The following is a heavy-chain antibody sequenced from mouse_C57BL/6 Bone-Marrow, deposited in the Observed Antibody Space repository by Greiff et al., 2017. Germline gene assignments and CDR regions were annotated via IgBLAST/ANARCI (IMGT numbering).Heavy chain of an antibody. CDR2: INPISGYT. D-gene: IGHD1-1*01. CDR1: GYTFTSYW. CDR3: ARDYYGSSFWFAY. Sequence: VQLQQSGAELAKPGASVKLSCKASGYTFTSYWMHWVKQRPGQGLEWIGYINPISGYTKYNQKFKDKATLTADKSSSTAYMQLSSLTYEDSAVYYCARDYYGSSFWFAYWGLGTLVTVSA. V-gene: IGHV1-7*01. J-gene: IGHJ3*01.